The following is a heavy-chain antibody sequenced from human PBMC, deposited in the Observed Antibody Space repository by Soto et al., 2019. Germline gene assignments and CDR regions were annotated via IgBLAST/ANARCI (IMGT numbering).Heavy chain of an antibody. CDR1: GFTFSSYS. CDR2: ISSSSSYI. V-gene: IGHV3-21*01. Sequence: PGGSLRLSCAASGFTFSSYSMNWVRQAPGKGLEWVSSISSSSSYIYYADSVKGRFTTSRDNAKNSLYLQMNSLRAEDTAVYYCARSMGGYDSNKNYYYYGMDVWGQGTTVTVSS. CDR3: ARSMGGYDSNKNYYYYGMDV. D-gene: IGHD5-12*01. J-gene: IGHJ6*02.